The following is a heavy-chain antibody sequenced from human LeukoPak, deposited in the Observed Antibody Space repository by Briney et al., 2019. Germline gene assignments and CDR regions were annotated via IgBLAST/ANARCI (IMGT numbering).Heavy chain of an antibody. CDR3: ARDRSGGYFDY. Sequence: PGRCLRLSCAATGLSFSSYDLKWGRQAQGKGQEWVAVISYDGSNKYYADSVKGRFTISRDNSKNTLYLQMNSLRAEDTAVYYCARDRSGGYFDYWGQGTLVTVSS. J-gene: IGHJ4*02. D-gene: IGHD3-3*01. CDR2: ISYDGSNK. V-gene: IGHV3-30*11. CDR1: GLSFSSYD.